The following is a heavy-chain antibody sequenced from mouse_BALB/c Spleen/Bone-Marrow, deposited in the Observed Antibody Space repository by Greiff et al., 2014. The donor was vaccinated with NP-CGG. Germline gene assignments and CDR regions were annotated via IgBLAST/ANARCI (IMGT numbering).Heavy chain of an antibody. CDR2: IYPGDGDT. CDR3: ARGVPMDY. CDR1: GYAFSSYW. J-gene: IGHJ4*01. Sequence: VQLHQSGAELVRPGSSVKISCKASGYAFSSYWMNWVKQRPGQGLEWIGQIYPGDGDTNYNGKFKGKATLTADKSSSTAYMQLSSLTSEDSAVYFCARGVPMDYWGQGTSVTVSS. V-gene: IGHV1-80*01.